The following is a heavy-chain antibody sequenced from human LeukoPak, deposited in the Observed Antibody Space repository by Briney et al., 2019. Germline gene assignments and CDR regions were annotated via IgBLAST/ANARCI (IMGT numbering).Heavy chain of an antibody. CDR2: INHRGST. CDR1: GGSISSAGYY. D-gene: IGHD3-9*01. V-gene: IGHV4-39*07. CDR3: AREGYDILTGYFNDY. Sequence: SETLSLTCTVSGGSISSAGYYWSWIRQPPGKGLEWIGEINHRGSTNYNPSLKSRLTISVDTSRNQFSLKLNSVTAADTAVYYCAREGYDILTGYFNDYWGQGTLVTVSS. J-gene: IGHJ4*02.